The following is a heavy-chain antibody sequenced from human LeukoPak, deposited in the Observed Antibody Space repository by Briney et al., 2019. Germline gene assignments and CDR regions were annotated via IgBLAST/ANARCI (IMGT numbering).Heavy chain of an antibody. Sequence: GASVKVSCKASGYTFTSYGISWVRQAPGQGLEWMGWISAYNGNTNYAQKLQGRVTMTTDTPTSTAYMELRSLRSDDTAVYYCARQYSSGWYMSAFDIWGQGTMVTVSS. V-gene: IGHV1-18*01. CDR2: ISAYNGNT. CDR1: GYTFTSYG. CDR3: ARQYSSGWYMSAFDI. D-gene: IGHD6-19*01. J-gene: IGHJ3*02.